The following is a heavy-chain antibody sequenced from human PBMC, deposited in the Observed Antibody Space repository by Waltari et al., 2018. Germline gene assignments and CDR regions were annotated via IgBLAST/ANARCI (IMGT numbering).Heavy chain of an antibody. D-gene: IGHD6-19*01. J-gene: IGHJ5*02. Sequence: QVQLQESGPGLVKPSGTLSLTCAVSGGSISRSNWWSWVRQPPGKGLEWIGKIFHSGSTNYNPSLKSRVTISVDKSKNQFSLKLSSVTAADTAVYYCARHPTAVAGTGAWFDPWGQGTLVTVSS. CDR2: IFHSGST. V-gene: IGHV4-4*02. CDR1: GGSISRSNW. CDR3: ARHPTAVAGTGAWFDP.